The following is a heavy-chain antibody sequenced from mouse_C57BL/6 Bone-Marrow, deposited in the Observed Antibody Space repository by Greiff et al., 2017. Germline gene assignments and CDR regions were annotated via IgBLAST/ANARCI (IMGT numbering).Heavy chain of an antibody. V-gene: IGHV1-54*01. Sequence: LEESGAELVRPGTSVKVSCKASGYAFTNYLIEWVKQRPGQGLEWIGVINPGSGGTNYNEKFKGKATLTADKSSSTAYMQLSSLTSEDSAVYFFARGYYGSSSYYAMDYWGQGTSVTVSS. CDR2: INPGSGGT. J-gene: IGHJ4*01. CDR1: GYAFTNYL. D-gene: IGHD1-1*01. CDR3: ARGYYGSSSYYAMDY.